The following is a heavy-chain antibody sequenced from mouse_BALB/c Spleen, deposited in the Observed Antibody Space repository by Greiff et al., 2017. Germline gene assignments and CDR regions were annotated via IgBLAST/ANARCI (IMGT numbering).Heavy chain of an antibody. V-gene: IGHV1-80*01. J-gene: IGHJ4*01. CDR1: GYAFSSYW. CDR3: ARSRVLRTYYAMDY. CDR2: IYPGDGDT. D-gene: IGHD1-1*01. Sequence: VQLQQSGAELVRPGSSVKISCKASGYAFSSYWMNWVKQRPGQGLEWIGQIYPGDGDTNYNGKFKGKATLTADKSSSTAYMQLSSLTSEDSAVYFCARSRVLRTYYAMDYWGQGTSVTVSS.